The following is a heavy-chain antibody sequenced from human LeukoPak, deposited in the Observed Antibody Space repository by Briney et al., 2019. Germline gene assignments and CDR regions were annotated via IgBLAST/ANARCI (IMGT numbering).Heavy chain of an antibody. Sequence: SETLSLTCTVSGGSISSSGYYWGWIGQPPGKGLEWIASIYYSGSTYYNPSLKSRVTISVDTSKNQLSLKLSSLTAADTAVYYCARHEYSGTYYGLSWFDPWGQGTLVTVSS. D-gene: IGHD1-26*01. CDR3: ARHEYSGTYYGLSWFDP. J-gene: IGHJ5*02. V-gene: IGHV4-39*01. CDR1: GGSISSSGYY. CDR2: IYYSGST.